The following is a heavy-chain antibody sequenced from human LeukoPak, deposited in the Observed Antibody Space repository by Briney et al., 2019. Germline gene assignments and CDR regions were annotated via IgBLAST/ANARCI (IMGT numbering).Heavy chain of an antibody. CDR2: IHTSGST. Sequence: SETLSLTCTVSGGSISNYHWSWIRQPAGKGLEWIGQIHTSGSTNYNPPLKSRVTMSIDTPENQLSLTIRPVTAADTAVYYCARRDISSGWSFDYWGQGTLVTVSS. CDR3: ARRDISSGWSFDY. CDR1: GGSISNYH. D-gene: IGHD6-19*01. J-gene: IGHJ4*02. V-gene: IGHV4-4*07.